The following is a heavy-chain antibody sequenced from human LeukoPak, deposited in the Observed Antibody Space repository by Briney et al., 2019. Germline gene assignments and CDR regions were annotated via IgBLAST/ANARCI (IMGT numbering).Heavy chain of an antibody. J-gene: IGHJ3*01. CDR3: ASRFFGSGSF. Sequence: GGSLRLSCGASGFTFHTYGMHWVRQAPGKGLEWVAVISFDGSDKYYADSVKGRFTISRDNSKNTLYLQMNSLRAEDTAVYYCASRFFGSGSFWGQGTMVTVSS. D-gene: IGHD3-10*01. CDR1: GFTFHTYG. V-gene: IGHV3-30*03. CDR2: ISFDGSDK.